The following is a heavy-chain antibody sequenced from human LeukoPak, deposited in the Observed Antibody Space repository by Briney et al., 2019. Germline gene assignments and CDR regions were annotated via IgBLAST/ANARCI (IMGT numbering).Heavy chain of an antibody. Sequence: PGGSLRLSCAASGFTFSSYGMHWVRQAPGKGLEWVANIKQDGSEKYYVDSVKGRFTISRDNAKNSLYLQMNSLRAEDTAVYYCARDGRSGPAVDYWGQGTLVTVSS. D-gene: IGHD1-1*01. CDR2: IKQDGSEK. V-gene: IGHV3-7*01. CDR3: ARDGRSGPAVDY. CDR1: GFTFSSYG. J-gene: IGHJ4*02.